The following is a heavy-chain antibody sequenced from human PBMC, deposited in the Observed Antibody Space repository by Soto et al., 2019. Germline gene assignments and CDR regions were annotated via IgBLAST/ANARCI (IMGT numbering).Heavy chain of an antibody. J-gene: IGHJ6*02. V-gene: IGHV1-69*13. Sequence: SVKVSCKASGGTFSSYAISWVRQAPGQGLEWMGGIIPIFGTANYAQKFQGRVTITADESTSTAYMELSSLRSEDTAVYYCARDLRYCSGGSCRYYYYGMDVWGQGTTVTVSS. CDR2: IIPIFGTA. CDR3: ARDLRYCSGGSCRYYYYGMDV. CDR1: GGTFSSYA. D-gene: IGHD2-15*01.